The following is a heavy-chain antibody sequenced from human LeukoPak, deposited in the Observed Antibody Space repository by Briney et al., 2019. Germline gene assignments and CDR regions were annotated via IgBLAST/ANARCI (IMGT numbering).Heavy chain of an antibody. V-gene: IGHV3-30*18. Sequence: PGGSLRLSCAASGFTFSTYSMNWVRQAPGKGLEWVAVISYDGSNKYYADSVKGRFTISRDNSKNTLYLQMSSLRAEDTAVYYCAKGRPGFYSSGWYPWSWFDPWGQGTLVTVSS. CDR3: AKGRPGFYSSGWYPWSWFDP. D-gene: IGHD6-19*01. CDR1: GFTFSTYS. J-gene: IGHJ5*02. CDR2: ISYDGSNK.